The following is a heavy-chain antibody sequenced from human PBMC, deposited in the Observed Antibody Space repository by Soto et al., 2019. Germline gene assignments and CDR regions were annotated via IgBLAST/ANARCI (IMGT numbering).Heavy chain of an antibody. D-gene: IGHD6-19*01. V-gene: IGHV1-3*01. CDR2: INAGNGNT. Sequence: ASVKVSCKASGYTFTGYAMHWVRQAPGQRLEWMGWINAGNGNTKYSQKFQGGVTITRDTSASTAYMELSSLRSDDTAVYYCARAVAVPADFDYWGQGTLVTVSS. CDR3: ARAVAVPADFDY. CDR1: GYTFTGYA. J-gene: IGHJ4*02.